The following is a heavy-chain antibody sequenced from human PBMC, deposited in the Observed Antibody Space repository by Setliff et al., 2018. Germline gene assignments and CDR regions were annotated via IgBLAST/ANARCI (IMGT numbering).Heavy chain of an antibody. J-gene: IGHJ6*03. CDR1: GGSFSGYY. CDR2: IYYSGTT. D-gene: IGHD3-10*01. Sequence: SETLSLTCAVYGGSFSGYYWSWLSQPPGKGLEWIGSIYYSGTTYYNPSLKSPDTISIDTSKNQFSLKLSSVTAADTAIYHCARHDARGYYYYLDVWGEGTTVTVSS. V-gene: IGHV4-34*01. CDR3: ARHDARGYYYYLDV.